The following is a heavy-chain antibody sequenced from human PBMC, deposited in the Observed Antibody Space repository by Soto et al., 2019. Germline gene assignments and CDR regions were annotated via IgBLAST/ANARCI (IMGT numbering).Heavy chain of an antibody. CDR2: IYYGGTT. CDR3: ARGPAVAKYGLDV. CDR1: GDSLSDYY. D-gene: IGHD6-13*01. Sequence: PSETLSLTCTLSGDSLSDYYWSWIRQPPGRGLEWIGYIYYGGTTKYNPSLKSRVTISGDRSKNQFSLKLSSVTAADTAVYYCARGPAVAKYGLDVWGQGTTVTVSS. J-gene: IGHJ6*02. V-gene: IGHV4-59*01.